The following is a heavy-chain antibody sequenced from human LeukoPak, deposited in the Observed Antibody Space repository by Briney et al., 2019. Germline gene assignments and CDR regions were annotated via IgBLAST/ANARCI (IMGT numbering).Heavy chain of an antibody. D-gene: IGHD2-2*01. CDR2: IRYDGSNK. V-gene: IGHV3-30*02. Sequence: PGGSLTLSRAASGFTFSSYGMHWVPQAPGKGRECVAFIRYDGSNKYYADSVKARFTISRDNSKNTLYLQMNSQRAEDTAVYYCAKDLHCSSTSCGTGYWGQGTLVTVSS. CDR1: GFTFSSYG. CDR3: AKDLHCSSTSCGTGY. J-gene: IGHJ4*02.